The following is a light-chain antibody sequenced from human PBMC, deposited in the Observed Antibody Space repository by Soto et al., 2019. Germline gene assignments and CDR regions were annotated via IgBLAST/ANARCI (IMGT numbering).Light chain of an antibody. J-gene: IGKJ1*01. CDR2: AAS. Sequence: IQMTQSPSSLTASLGDSVTITCRASQSIRSYLNWYQQKTGKAPKLLIYAASSLQSGVPSRFSGSGSGTDSTLTISSLQPEDFATYYCQQSYSNLRTFGQGTKVDIK. V-gene: IGKV1-39*01. CDR1: QSIRSY. CDR3: QQSYSNLRT.